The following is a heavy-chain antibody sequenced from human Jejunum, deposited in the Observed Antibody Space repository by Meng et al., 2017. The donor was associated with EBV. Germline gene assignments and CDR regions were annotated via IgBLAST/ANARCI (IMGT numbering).Heavy chain of an antibody. V-gene: IGHV1-8*01. Sequence: QVQLVHVGTEVKKPGASVKVSCKASGFTFTNYDINWVRQASGQGLEWMGWMNPSNGKTGYAQKFQGRVTMTRDASTSTAYMELSSLRSDDTAVYFCARGAQPIDLWGQGTLVTVSS. J-gene: IGHJ5*02. CDR1: GFTFTNYD. D-gene: IGHD3-3*01. CDR2: MNPSNGKT. CDR3: ARGAQPIDL.